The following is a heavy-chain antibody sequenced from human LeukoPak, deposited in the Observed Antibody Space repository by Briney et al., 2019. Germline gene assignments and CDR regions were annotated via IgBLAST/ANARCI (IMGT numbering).Heavy chain of an antibody. Sequence: PSETLSLTCTVSGGSISSGGYSWSWIRQPPGKGLEWIGYIYHSGSTYYNPSLKSRVTISVDRSKNQFSLKLSSVTAADTAVYYCASQLWFGEQNWFDPRGQGTLVTVSS. J-gene: IGHJ5*02. CDR3: ASQLWFGEQNWFDP. CDR1: GGSISSGGYS. CDR2: IYHSGST. V-gene: IGHV4-30-2*01. D-gene: IGHD3-10*01.